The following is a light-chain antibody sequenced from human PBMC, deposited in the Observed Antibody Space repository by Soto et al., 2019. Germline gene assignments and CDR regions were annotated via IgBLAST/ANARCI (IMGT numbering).Light chain of an antibody. J-gene: IGKJ2*01. V-gene: IGKV3-20*01. CDR2: GAS. Sequence: EIVLTQSPGTLSLSPGERATLSCRASQGVSSNHLAWYQKKPGQAPRLLIYGASYRATGIPDRFRGSGSGTDFTLTISRLEPEDFEVYYCQHYGTSPMYTFCQGTKLEIK. CDR1: QGVSSNH. CDR3: QHYGTSPMYT.